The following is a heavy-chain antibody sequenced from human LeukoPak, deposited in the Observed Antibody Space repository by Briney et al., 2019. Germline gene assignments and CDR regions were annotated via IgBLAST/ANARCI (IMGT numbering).Heavy chain of an antibody. V-gene: IGHV3-30*02. CDR2: IRYDGSNK. CDR1: GFTFSSYA. Sequence: GGSLRLSCAASGFTFSSYAMSWVRHAPAKGLEWGAFIRYDGSNKYYADSVKGRFTISRDNAKNSLYLQMNSLRAEDTAVYYCARGTTALMDVWGKGTTVTVSS. CDR3: ARGTTALMDV. J-gene: IGHJ6*03. D-gene: IGHD2-21*02.